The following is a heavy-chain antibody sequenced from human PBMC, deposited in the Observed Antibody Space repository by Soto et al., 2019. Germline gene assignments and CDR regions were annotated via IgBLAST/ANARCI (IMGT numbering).Heavy chain of an antibody. V-gene: IGHV3-43*01. J-gene: IGHJ6*02. CDR3: ARETLAFRSALAV. Sequence: GGSLRLSCAASGFRFDDYNMHWVRQAPGKGLEWVSLITWNGANSYYADSVKGRFTISREGTTKSLSLQMTSLKREDTGLYFCARETLAFRSALAVSAQGTTVTVSS. CDR1: GFRFDDYN. D-gene: IGHD3-3*02. CDR2: ITWNGANS.